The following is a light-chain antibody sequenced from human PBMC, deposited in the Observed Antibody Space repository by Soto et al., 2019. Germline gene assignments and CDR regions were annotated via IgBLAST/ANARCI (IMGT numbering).Light chain of an antibody. J-gene: IGLJ3*02. CDR2: DVK. V-gene: IGLV2-11*01. CDR3: CSYAGSYTWA. CDR1: SSDVGAYDY. Sequence: QSVLTQPRSVSGSPGQSVTISCTGTSSDVGAYDYVSWYQQHAGEAPKIIMFDVKKRSSGFPDRFSGSKSGNTASLTISGLQAEDEADYYCCSYAGSYTWAFGRGTKLTVL.